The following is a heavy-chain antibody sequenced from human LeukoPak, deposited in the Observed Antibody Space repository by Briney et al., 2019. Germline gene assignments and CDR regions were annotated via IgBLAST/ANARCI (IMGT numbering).Heavy chain of an antibody. CDR3: ARDYCSGSSCDSEGY. D-gene: IGHD2-15*01. Sequence: PGGSLRLSCAASGFTFSAYALYWVRQARQAPGKGLERVAIISYDGSNKYYAESVKGRFTISRDNSKNTLYLQMNSLRAEDTAVYYCARDYCSGSSCDSEGYWGQGTLVTVSS. CDR2: ISYDGSNK. CDR1: GFTFSAYA. V-gene: IGHV3-30-3*01. J-gene: IGHJ4*02.